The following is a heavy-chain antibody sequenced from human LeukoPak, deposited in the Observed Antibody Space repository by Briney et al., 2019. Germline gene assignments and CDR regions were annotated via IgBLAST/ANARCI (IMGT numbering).Heavy chain of an antibody. Sequence: GGSLRLSCAASGFTFSSYSMNWVRQAPGKGLEWVSSISSSSSYIYYADSVKGRFTISRDNAKNSLYLQMNSLRAEDTAVYYCAREEYDYVWGSYRYVGYWGQGTLVTVSS. CDR2: ISSSSSYI. J-gene: IGHJ4*02. V-gene: IGHV3-21*01. CDR3: AREEYDYVWGSYRYVGY. D-gene: IGHD3-16*02. CDR1: GFTFSSYS.